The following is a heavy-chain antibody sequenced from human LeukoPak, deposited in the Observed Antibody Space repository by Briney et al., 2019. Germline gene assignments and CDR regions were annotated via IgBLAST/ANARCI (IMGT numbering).Heavy chain of an antibody. CDR2: ITPGGGT. V-gene: IGHV1-2*02. CDR1: GYTFTNYA. Sequence: GASVKLSCKASGYTFTNYAMHWVRQAPGQGLEWMGWITPGGGTNYPQRFQGRAAITWDTSITTAYMDLSRLTSDDTAVYYCAGDRYGDGFAHFDFWGQGALVTVSS. J-gene: IGHJ4*02. D-gene: IGHD5-24*01. CDR3: AGDRYGDGFAHFDF.